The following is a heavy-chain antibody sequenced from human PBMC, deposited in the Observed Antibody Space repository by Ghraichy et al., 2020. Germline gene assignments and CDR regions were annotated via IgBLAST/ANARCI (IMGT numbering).Heavy chain of an antibody. D-gene: IGHD2/OR15-2a*01. J-gene: IGHJ4*02. Sequence: GESLNISCAASGFTFSSYWMHWVRQAPGKGLVWVSRINSDGSSTSYADSVKGRFTISRDNAKNTLYLQMNSLRAEDTAVYYCARVKHLGRMLYYFDYWGQGTLVTVSS. CDR3: ARVKHLGRMLYYFDY. CDR2: INSDGSST. V-gene: IGHV3-74*01. CDR1: GFTFSSYW.